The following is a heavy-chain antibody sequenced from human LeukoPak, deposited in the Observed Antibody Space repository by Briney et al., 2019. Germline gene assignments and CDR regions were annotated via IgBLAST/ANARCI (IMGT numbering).Heavy chain of an antibody. V-gene: IGHV3-48*01. CDR3: ARASNSGYDYGGDY. CDR1: GFTFSSYS. Sequence: GGSLRLSCAASGFTFSSYSMNWVRQAPGKGLEWVSYISSSSSTIYYADSVKGRFTISRDNANNSLHLQMNSLRAEDTAVYYCARASNSGYDYGGDYWGQGTLVTVSS. D-gene: IGHD5-12*01. J-gene: IGHJ4*02. CDR2: ISSSSSTI.